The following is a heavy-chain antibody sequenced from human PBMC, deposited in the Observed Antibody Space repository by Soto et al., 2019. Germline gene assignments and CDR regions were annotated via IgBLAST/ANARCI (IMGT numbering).Heavy chain of an antibody. CDR2: ISGSGGST. CDR3: ANQSMRSGSNWFDP. V-gene: IGHV3-23*01. CDR1: GFTFSSYA. Sequence: PVGSLRLSCAASGFTFSSYAMSWVRQAPGKGLEWVSAISGSGGSTYYADSVKGRFTISRDNSKNTLYLQMNSLRAEDTAVYYCANQSMRSGSNWFDPWGQGTLVSVSS. D-gene: IGHD3-3*01. J-gene: IGHJ5*02.